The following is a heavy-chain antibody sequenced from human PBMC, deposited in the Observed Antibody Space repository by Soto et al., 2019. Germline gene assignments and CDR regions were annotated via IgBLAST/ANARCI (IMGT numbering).Heavy chain of an antibody. Sequence: ASVMVSCKVSGYTLTELSMHWVRQAPGKGLEWMGGFDPEDGETIYAQKFQGRVTMTEDTSTDTAYMELSSLRSEDTAVYYCATQPRTSGSYSRWFDPWGQGTLVTVSS. J-gene: IGHJ5*02. V-gene: IGHV1-24*01. D-gene: IGHD1-26*01. CDR1: GYTLTELS. CDR2: FDPEDGET. CDR3: ATQPRTSGSYSRWFDP.